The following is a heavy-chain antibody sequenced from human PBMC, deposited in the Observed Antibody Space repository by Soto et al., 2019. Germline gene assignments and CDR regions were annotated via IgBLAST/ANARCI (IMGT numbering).Heavy chain of an antibody. CDR1: GFTFSSYA. Sequence: EVQLLESGGGLVQPGGSLRLSCAASGFTFSSYAMSWVRQAPGKGLEWVSAISGSGGSTYYADSVKGRFTISRDNSKNTLYLQMNSLRAEDTDVYYCAKEDIVVVPAAIRNEDAFDIWGQGTMVTVSS. V-gene: IGHV3-23*01. J-gene: IGHJ3*02. CDR3: AKEDIVVVPAAIRNEDAFDI. CDR2: ISGSGGST. D-gene: IGHD2-2*01.